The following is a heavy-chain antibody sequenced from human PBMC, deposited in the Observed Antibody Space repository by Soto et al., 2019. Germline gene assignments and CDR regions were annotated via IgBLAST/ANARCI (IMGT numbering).Heavy chain of an antibody. CDR3: AADRYSGGRCCSFDI. Sequence: QMQVVQSGPEVKKPGTSVTVSCKTSGIIFSNSAVQWVRQARGQRLEWLGYIIIAGGGTKYSQNLQGKITITRDMSTNTAYMELSSLKSEDTAIYYCAADRYSGGRCCSFDIWGQGTMITVSS. CDR1: GIIFSNSA. V-gene: IGHV1-58*01. J-gene: IGHJ3*02. CDR2: IIIAGGGT. D-gene: IGHD2-15*01.